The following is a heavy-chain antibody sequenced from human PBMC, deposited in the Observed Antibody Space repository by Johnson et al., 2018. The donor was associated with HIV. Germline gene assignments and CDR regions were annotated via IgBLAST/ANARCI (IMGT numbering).Heavy chain of an antibody. Sequence: VQLVESGGGLVQPGRSLRLSCAASGFTFDDYAMHWVRQAPGKGLEWVSGISWNSGSIGYADSVKGRFTISRDNAKNSLYLQMNSLRAEDTAVYYCASPERPTGTQEEAFDIWGQGTMVLVSS. CDR3: ASPERPTGTQEEAFDI. CDR1: GFTFDDYA. D-gene: IGHD1-1*01. J-gene: IGHJ3*02. V-gene: IGHV3-9*01. CDR2: ISWNSGSI.